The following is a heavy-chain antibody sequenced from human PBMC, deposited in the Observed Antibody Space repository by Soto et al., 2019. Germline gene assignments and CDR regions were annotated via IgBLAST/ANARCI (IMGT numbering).Heavy chain of an antibody. CDR1: GFTFSSYG. CDR3: ARDKVEQLWLLVCYYYYGMDV. V-gene: IGHV3-33*01. D-gene: IGHD5-18*01. CDR2: IWYDGSNK. Sequence: GGSLRLSCAASGFTFSSYGMHWVRQAPGKGLEWVAVIWYDGSNKYYADSVKGRFTISRDNSKNTLYLQMNRLRAEDTAVYYCARDKVEQLWLLVCYYYYGMDVWGQGTTVIVSS. J-gene: IGHJ6*02.